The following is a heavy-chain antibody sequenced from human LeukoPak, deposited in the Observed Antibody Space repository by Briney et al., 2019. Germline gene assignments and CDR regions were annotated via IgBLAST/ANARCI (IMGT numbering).Heavy chain of an antibody. Sequence: GGSLRLSCAASGFTFGNYWMSWVRQAPGKGLEWVASIKQDGSDKYYVDSVTGRFTISRDNAKNSLYLQTNSLRAEDTAVYSCARWATSFDLWGQGTLVTVSS. D-gene: IGHD6-6*01. J-gene: IGHJ4*02. CDR1: GFTFGNYW. CDR2: IKQDGSDK. CDR3: ARWATSFDL. V-gene: IGHV3-7*01.